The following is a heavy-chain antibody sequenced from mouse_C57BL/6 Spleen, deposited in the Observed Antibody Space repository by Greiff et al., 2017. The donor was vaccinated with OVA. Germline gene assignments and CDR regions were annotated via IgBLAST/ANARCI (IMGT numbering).Heavy chain of an antibody. CDR3: ARMRSWDEDYFGY. CDR2: IWWDDDK. CDR1: GFSLSTFGMG. V-gene: IGHV8-8*01. Sequence: VNLVESGPGILQPSQTLSLTCSFSGFSLSTFGMGVGWIRQPSGKGLEWLAHIWWDDDKYYNPALKSRLTISKDTSKNQVFLKIANVDTADTATYYCARMRSWDEDYFGYWGQGTTLTVSS. D-gene: IGHD4-1*01. J-gene: IGHJ2*01.